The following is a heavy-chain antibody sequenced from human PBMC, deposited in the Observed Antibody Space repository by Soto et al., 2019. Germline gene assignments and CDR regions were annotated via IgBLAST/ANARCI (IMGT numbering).Heavy chain of an antibody. CDR3: ARTHNYGSGSYPSYGMDV. J-gene: IGHJ6*02. V-gene: IGHV3-48*03. CDR1: GFTFSSYE. CDR2: ISSSGVTK. D-gene: IGHD3-10*01. Sequence: EVQLVESGGGLVQPGGSLRLSCAASGFTFSSYEMNWVRQAPGKGLEWLVYISSSGVTKIYADSVKGRFAISRDNAKNSLFLQMNSLRAEDTAVYYCARTHNYGSGSYPSYGMDVWGQGTTVTVS.